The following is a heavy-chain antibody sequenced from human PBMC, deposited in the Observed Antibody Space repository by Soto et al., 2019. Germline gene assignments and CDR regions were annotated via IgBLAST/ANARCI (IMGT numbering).Heavy chain of an antibody. CDR2: ISGSGGST. J-gene: IGHJ4*02. CDR3: AKADTYYDFWRGYLYYFDY. V-gene: IGHV3-23*01. Sequence: EVQLLESGGGLVQPGGSLRLSCAASGFTFSSYAMSWVRQAPGKGLEWVSAISGSGGSTYYADSVKGRFTISRDNSKNTLYLQMNSLRAEDTAVYYCAKADTYYDFWRGYLYYFDYWGQGTLVTVSS. D-gene: IGHD3-3*01. CDR1: GFTFSSYA.